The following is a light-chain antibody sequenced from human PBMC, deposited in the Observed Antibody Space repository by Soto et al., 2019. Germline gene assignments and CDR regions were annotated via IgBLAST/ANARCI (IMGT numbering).Light chain of an antibody. V-gene: IGLV2-14*03. CDR3: SSYTSSTTSS. Sequence: QSALTQPASVSGSPGQSITISCTGTSSDVGGYNYVSWYQQHPGKAPKLMIYDVSNRPSGVSNRFSGSKSGNTASLTISGLQAEDEAYYYCSSYTSSTTSSFGTGTKLTVL. J-gene: IGLJ1*01. CDR2: DVS. CDR1: SSDVGGYNY.